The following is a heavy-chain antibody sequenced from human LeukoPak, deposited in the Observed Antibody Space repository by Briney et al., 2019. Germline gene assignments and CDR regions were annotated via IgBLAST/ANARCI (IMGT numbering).Heavy chain of an antibody. CDR1: GSTFRTYA. J-gene: IGHJ4*02. Sequence: ASVKVSCKASGSTFRTYAMNWVRQAPGQGLEWMGWINTNTGKSTYAQDFAGRFVFSLDTSVTTAYLQISSLKAEDTAVYYCARSEGYYYGSSSYYPYYFDFWGQGTLLTVSS. CDR3: ARSEGYYYGSSSYYPYYFDF. V-gene: IGHV7-4-1*02. D-gene: IGHD3-22*01. CDR2: INTNTGKS.